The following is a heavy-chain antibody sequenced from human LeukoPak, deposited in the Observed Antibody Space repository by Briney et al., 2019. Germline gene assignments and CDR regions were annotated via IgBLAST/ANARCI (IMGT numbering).Heavy chain of an antibody. CDR1: GGSISSSSYY. J-gene: IGHJ4*02. D-gene: IGHD1/OR15-1a*01. Sequence: SETLSLTCTVSGGSISSSSYYWGWIRQPPGKGLEWIGSIYYSGSTYYNPSLKSRVTISVDTSKNQFSLKLSSVTAADTAVYYCARDNEEQVTHGYWGQGTLVTVSS. V-gene: IGHV4-39*07. CDR2: IYYSGST. CDR3: ARDNEEQVTHGY.